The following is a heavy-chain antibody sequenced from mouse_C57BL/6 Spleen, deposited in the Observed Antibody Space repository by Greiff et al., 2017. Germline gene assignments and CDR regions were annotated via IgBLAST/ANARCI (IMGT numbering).Heavy chain of an antibody. CDR2: IYPGSGNT. CDR1: GYTFTDYY. D-gene: IGHD1-1*01. Sequence: QVQLQQSGAELVRPGASVKLSCKASGYTFTDYYINWVKQRPGQGLEWIARIYPGSGNTYYNEKFKGKATLTAEKSSSTAYMQLSSLTSEDSAVYFCARSPTVVDHSYAMDYWGQGTSVTVSS. V-gene: IGHV1-76*01. CDR3: ARSPTVVDHSYAMDY. J-gene: IGHJ4*01.